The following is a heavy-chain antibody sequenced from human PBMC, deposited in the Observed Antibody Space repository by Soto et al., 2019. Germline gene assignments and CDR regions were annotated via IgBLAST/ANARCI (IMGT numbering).Heavy chain of an antibody. V-gene: IGHV1-2*02. CDR2: INAGNGNT. J-gene: IGHJ6*02. CDR1: GYTFTGYY. CDR3: AREARYCSSTSCYCMDV. D-gene: IGHD2-2*01. Sequence: GASVKVSCTASGYTFTGYYMHWVRQAPGQGLEWMGWINAGNGNTKYAQKFQGRVTITADKSTSTAYMELRSLRSDDTAVYYCAREARYCSSTSCYCMDVWGQGTTVTVSS.